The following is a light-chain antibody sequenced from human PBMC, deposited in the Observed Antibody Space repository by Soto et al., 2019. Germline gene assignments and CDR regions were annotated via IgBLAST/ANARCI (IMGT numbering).Light chain of an antibody. CDR3: QQYGNLPGP. CDR1: QDISNY. CDR2: DAF. V-gene: IGKV1-33*01. Sequence: DIQMTQSPSSLSASVGDRVTITCQANQDISNYLNWYQQKPGKAPKLLIYDAFKLETGVPSRFSGSGSGTHFTFTISSLQPEDIATYYCQQYGNLPGPFGPGTKVNI. J-gene: IGKJ3*01.